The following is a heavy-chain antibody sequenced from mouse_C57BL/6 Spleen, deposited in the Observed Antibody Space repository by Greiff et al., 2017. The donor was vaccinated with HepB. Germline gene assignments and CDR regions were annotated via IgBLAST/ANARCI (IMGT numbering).Heavy chain of an antibody. CDR3: ARITTVVPYYFDY. D-gene: IGHD1-1*01. CDR1: GYTFTSYW. J-gene: IGHJ2*01. V-gene: IGHV1-52*01. CDR2: IDPSDSET. Sequence: QVHVKQPGAELVRPGSSVKLSCKASGYTFTSYWMHWVKQRPIQGLEWIGNIDPSDSETHYNQKFKDKATLTVDKSSSTAYMQLSSLTSEDSAVYYCARITTVVPYYFDYWGQGTTLTVSS.